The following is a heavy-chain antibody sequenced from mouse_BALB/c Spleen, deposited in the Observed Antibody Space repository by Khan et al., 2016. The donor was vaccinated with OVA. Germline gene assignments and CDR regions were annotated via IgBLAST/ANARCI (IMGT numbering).Heavy chain of an antibody. V-gene: IGHV1-4*01. Sequence: QVQLQQSGDDLVRPGASVKLSCKTSGYTFTSYSIHWIRQRPGQALEWIGHINPSNNYTNYNEIFKDKATLIVDKSSNTAYMQVSSLSSEDSAVYFCAREEDYHRSGDGMAYWGQGTLVTVSA. CDR1: GYTFTSYS. CDR2: INPSNNYT. CDR3: AREEDYHRSGDGMAY. D-gene: IGHD2-14*01. J-gene: IGHJ3*01.